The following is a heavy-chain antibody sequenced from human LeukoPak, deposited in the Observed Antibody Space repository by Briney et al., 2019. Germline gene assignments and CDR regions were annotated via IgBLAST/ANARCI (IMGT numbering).Heavy chain of an antibody. CDR2: ISSSSSYI. J-gene: IGHJ3*02. CDR1: GFTFSSYS. CDR3: ARGYYDSSGYLGDAFDI. V-gene: IGHV3-21*01. Sequence: GGSLRLSCAASGFTFSSYSMNWVRQAPGKGLEWVSSISSSSSYIYYADSVKGRFTISRDNAKNSLYLQMHRLRADDTAVYDCARGYYDSSGYLGDAFDIWGQGTMVTVSS. D-gene: IGHD3-22*01.